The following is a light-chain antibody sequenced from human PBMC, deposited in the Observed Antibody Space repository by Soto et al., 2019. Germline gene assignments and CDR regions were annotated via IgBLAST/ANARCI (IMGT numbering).Light chain of an antibody. Sequence: LTQPASVSGSPGQSITISCTGTSSDVGGYNYVPWYQQHPGKAPKLMIYDVSNRPSGVSNRFSGSKSGNTASLTISGLQAEDEADYYCSSYTSSSTLVVFGGGTQLTVL. CDR2: DVS. CDR1: SSDVGGYNY. V-gene: IGLV2-14*01. J-gene: IGLJ2*01. CDR3: SSYTSSSTLVV.